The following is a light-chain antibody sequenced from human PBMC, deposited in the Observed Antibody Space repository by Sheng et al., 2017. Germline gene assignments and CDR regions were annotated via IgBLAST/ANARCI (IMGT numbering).Light chain of an antibody. CDR2: DSS. CDR1: QSVRTS. CDR3: QQYNNWPLT. Sequence: EIVLTQSPATLSLSPGERATLSCRASQSVRTSLAWYQQKPGQAPRLLINDSSNRATGIPARFSGSGSGTDFTLTISSLEPEDFAVYYCQQYNNWPLTFGGGPRWRSN. V-gene: IGKV3-11*01. J-gene: IGKJ4*01.